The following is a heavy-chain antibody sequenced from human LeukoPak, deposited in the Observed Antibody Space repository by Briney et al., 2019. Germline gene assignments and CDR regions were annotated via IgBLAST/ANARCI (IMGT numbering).Heavy chain of an antibody. V-gene: IGHV4-4*02. CDR2: IYHSGST. J-gene: IGHJ3*02. D-gene: IGHD2-15*01. CDR3: AREYCSGGSCYYDAFDI. CDR1: GGSISSSNW. Sequence: PSETLSLTCAVSGGSISSSNWWSWVRQPPGKGLEWIGEIYHSGSTNYNPSLKSRVTISVDKSKNQFSLKLSSVNAADTAVYYCAREYCSGGSCYYDAFDIWGQGTMVTVSS.